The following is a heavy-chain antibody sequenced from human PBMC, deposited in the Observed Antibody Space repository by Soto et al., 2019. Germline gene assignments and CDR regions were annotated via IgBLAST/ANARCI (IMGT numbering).Heavy chain of an antibody. CDR1: GFTFSSYG. Sequence: QVQLVESGGGVVQPGRSLRLSCAASGFTFSSYGMHWVRQAPGKGLEWVAVISYDGSNKYYADSVKGRFTISRDNSKNTLYLQMNSLRGEDTAVYYCAKEPYDYIWGSYRYPGGSGAFDIWGQGTMVTVSS. CDR3: AKEPYDYIWGSYRYPGGSGAFDI. CDR2: ISYDGSNK. V-gene: IGHV3-30*18. J-gene: IGHJ3*02. D-gene: IGHD3-16*02.